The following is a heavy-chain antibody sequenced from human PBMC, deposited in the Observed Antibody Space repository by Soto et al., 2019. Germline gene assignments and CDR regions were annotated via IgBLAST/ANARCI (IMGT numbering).Heavy chain of an antibody. D-gene: IGHD3-10*01. V-gene: IGHV3-23*01. CDR1: GFTFISYA. J-gene: IGHJ2*01. Sequence: EVQLLESGGGLVQPGGSLRLSCAASGFTFISYAMNWVRQAPGKGLQWVSAISGGGDATFYADSVKGRFTISRDNSRNTVTLQMKRLGADDPAVYYCARKVPGSTTRPDYWYFDLWGCGTVVTVSS. CDR2: ISGGGDAT. CDR3: ARKVPGSTTRPDYWYFDL.